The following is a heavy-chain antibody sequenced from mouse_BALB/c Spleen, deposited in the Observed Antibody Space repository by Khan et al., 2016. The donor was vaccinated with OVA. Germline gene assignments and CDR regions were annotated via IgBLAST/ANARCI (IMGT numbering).Heavy chain of an antibody. V-gene: IGHV14-3*02. CDR1: GFNIKDTY. CDR2: IDPANGNT. Sequence: VQLQQSEAELVKPGASVKLSCTASGFNIKDTYMHWVKQRPEQGLEWIGRIDPANGNTKYDPKFQGKATITADTSSNTAYLQLSSQTSEDTAVYYCARDGNFFYAMDYWGQGTSVTVSS. J-gene: IGHJ4*01. D-gene: IGHD2-1*01. CDR3: ARDGNFFYAMDY.